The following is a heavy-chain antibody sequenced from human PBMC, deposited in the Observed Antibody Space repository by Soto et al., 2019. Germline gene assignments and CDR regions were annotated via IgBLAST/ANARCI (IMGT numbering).Heavy chain of an antibody. V-gene: IGHV4-31*03. J-gene: IGHJ4*02. Sequence: SETLSLTCTVSGGSISSGGYYWNWIRQHPGKGLEWIGYIYYSGSTYYNPSLKSRVTISVDTSKNQFSLKLSSVTAADTAMFYCASVVRRCSGGSCSLGDYFDYWGQGTLVTAPQ. CDR2: IYYSGST. CDR1: GGSISSGGYY. D-gene: IGHD2-15*01. CDR3: ASVVRRCSGGSCSLGDYFDY.